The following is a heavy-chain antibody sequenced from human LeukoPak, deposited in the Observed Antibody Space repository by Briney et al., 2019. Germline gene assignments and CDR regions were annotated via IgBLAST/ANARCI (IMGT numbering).Heavy chain of an antibody. CDR2: IIPIFGTA. V-gene: IGHV1-69*13. CDR1: GDSISNFA. D-gene: IGHD3-16*01. CDR3: TTRACDTGGCSSSFYYYYGLHF. Sequence: ASVKVSCKASGDSISNFAVSWVRQAPGQGLEWMRGIIPIFGTAVYAQKFQGRVTITADESTSTTYMEMSSLKSEDTAIYYCTTRACDTGGCSSSFYYYYGLHFWGQGTTVSVSS. J-gene: IGHJ6*02.